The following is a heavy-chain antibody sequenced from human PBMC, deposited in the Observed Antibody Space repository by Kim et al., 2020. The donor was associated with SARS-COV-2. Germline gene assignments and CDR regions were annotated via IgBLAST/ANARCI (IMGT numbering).Heavy chain of an antibody. J-gene: IGHJ6*02. CDR1: GFTFGDYA. V-gene: IGHV3-9*01. Sequence: GGSLRLSCAASGFTFGDYAMHWVRQAPGKGMEWVSGISWNSGSIGYADSVKGRFTISRDNAKNSLYLQMNSLRAEDTALYYCAKDTGYSSGWYLSYYYYYGMDVWGQGTTVTVSS. D-gene: IGHD6-19*01. CDR2: ISWNSGSI. CDR3: AKDTGYSSGWYLSYYYYYGMDV.